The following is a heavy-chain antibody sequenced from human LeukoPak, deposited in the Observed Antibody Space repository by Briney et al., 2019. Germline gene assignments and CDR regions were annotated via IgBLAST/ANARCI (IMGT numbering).Heavy chain of an antibody. V-gene: IGHV3-33*01. D-gene: IGHD5-18*01. CDR1: GFRFSSYG. CDR3: ARERSLNTASLGY. J-gene: IGHJ4*01. Sequence: TGTSLRLSCATSGFRFSSYGMHWVRQAPGKGLEWVAVIWSDGNNKHYADSVKGRFTISRDNSNNTLYLQMYSLRAEDTALYYCARERSLNTASLGYWGHGTLVTVS. CDR2: IWSDGNNK.